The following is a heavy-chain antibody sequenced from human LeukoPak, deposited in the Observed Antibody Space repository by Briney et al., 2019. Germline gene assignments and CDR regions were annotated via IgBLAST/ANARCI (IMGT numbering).Heavy chain of an antibody. J-gene: IGHJ4*02. V-gene: IGHV1-8*01. CDR3: ARAPFCFLSGSCPDYFDY. CDR2: MNPNSGNT. CDR1: GYTFTSYD. Sequence: ASVKLCCKASGYTFTSYDINWVRQATGQGLEWKGWMNPNSGNTGFAQKFQGRVTMTRNTSISTAYMELSSLRSEDTAVYYCARAPFCFLSGSCPDYFDYWGQGTLLTVSS. D-gene: IGHD1-26*01.